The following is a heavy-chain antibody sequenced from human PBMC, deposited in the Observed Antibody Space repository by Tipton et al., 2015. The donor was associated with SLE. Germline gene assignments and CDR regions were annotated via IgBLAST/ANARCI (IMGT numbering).Heavy chain of an antibody. Sequence: TLSLTCAVHDGSLSNYYWSWFRRPPGRGLEWIGEITRRGKTNYNPSLKSRVTISVGTSKNQFSLKLSSVTAADTAVYYCARGGLGVSYYYYMDVWGKGTTVTVSS. J-gene: IGHJ6*03. CDR2: ITRRGKT. CDR3: ARGGLGVSYYYYMDV. CDR1: DGSLSNYY. D-gene: IGHD1-26*01. V-gene: IGHV4-34*01.